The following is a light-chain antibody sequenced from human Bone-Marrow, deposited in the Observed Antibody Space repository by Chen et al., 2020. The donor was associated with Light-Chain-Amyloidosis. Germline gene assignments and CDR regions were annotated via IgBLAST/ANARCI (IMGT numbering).Light chain of an antibody. CDR2: EDD. V-gene: IGLV6-57*01. CDR1: SGSIATNY. Sequence: FMLTQPHSVSESPGKTVIISCTRSSGSIATNYVQWYHERPVSSPTTVIYEDDQRPTGVPDRFYGSIDRSSNSASVTSSVLKTEDEADYYCQSYQGSSQGVFGGGTKLTVL. J-gene: IGLJ3*02. CDR3: QSYQGSSQGV.